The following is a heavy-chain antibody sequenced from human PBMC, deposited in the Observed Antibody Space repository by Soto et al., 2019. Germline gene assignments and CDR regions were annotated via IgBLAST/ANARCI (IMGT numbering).Heavy chain of an antibody. V-gene: IGHV4-4*02. CDR3: ASVRGGYYYAMDF. CDR1: GGSISSSNW. CDR2: IYHSGST. J-gene: IGHJ6*02. Sequence: SETLSLTCAISGGSISSSNWWSWVRQPPGKGLEWIGEIYHSGSTNYNPSLKSRVTISVDKSKNQFSLKLSSVTAADTAVYYCASVRGGYYYAMDFWGQGTTVTVAS. D-gene: IGHD3-10*02.